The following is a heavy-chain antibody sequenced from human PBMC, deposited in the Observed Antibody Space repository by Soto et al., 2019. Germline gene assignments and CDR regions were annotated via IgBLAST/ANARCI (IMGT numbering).Heavy chain of an antibody. CDR2: IWYDGSNK. J-gene: IGHJ4*02. CDR1: GFTFSSYG. V-gene: IGHV3-33*01. Sequence: QVQLVESGGGVVQPGRSLRLSCGASGFTFSSYGMHWVRQAPGKGLEWVAVIWYDGSNKYYADSVKGRFTISRDNSKNTLYLQMNSLRAEDTAVYYCARDGYCSGGSCYSVPVFDYWGQGTLVTVSS. CDR3: ARDGYCSGGSCYSVPVFDY. D-gene: IGHD2-15*01.